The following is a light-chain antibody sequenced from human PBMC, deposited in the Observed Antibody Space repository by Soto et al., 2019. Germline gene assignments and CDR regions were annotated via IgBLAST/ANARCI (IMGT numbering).Light chain of an antibody. J-gene: IGKJ1*01. V-gene: IGKV3-20*01. CDR3: QQYASSPWT. CDR1: QSVSNSY. CDR2: GAS. Sequence: EIVLTQSPGTLSLSPGERATLSCRASQSVSNSYLTWYQHKPGQAPRLLIYGASNRATGIPDRFSGSGSGTDFTLTISRLEPEDFAVYYCQQYASSPWTFGQGTKVDIK.